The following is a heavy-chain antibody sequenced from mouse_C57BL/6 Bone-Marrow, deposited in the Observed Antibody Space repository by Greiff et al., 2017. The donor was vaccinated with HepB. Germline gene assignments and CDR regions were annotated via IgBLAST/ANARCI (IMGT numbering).Heavy chain of an antibody. Sequence: QVHVKQPGAELVRPGTSVKLSCKASGYTFTSYWMHWVKQRPGQGLEWIGVIDPSDSYTNYNQKFKGKATLTVDTSSSTAYMQLSSLTSEDSAVYYCERGEGYYGSSPYYFDYWGQGTTLTVSS. CDR2: IDPSDSYT. J-gene: IGHJ2*01. V-gene: IGHV1-59*01. CDR3: ERGEGYYGSSPYYFDY. CDR1: GYTFTSYW. D-gene: IGHD1-1*01.